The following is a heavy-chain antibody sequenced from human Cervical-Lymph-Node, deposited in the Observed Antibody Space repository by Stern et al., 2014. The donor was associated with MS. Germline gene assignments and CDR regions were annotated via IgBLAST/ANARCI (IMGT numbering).Heavy chain of an antibody. CDR1: GHPLSGLA. J-gene: IGHJ4*02. D-gene: IGHD3-10*01. CDR3: ATDRGVK. CDR2: FDPEDVET. V-gene: IGHV1-24*01. Sequence: VQLVESGAEVKKPGASVTVSCNVSGHPLSGLAIHWLRQRTTSGLEWLGHFDPEDVETVYAQRLQGRLTMTEDTTTGTAYMTLTALTSDDTAVYYCATDRGVKWGPGTLVAVSS.